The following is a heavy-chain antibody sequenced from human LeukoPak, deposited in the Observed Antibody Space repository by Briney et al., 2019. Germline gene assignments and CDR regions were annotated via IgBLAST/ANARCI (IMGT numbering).Heavy chain of an antibody. Sequence: PSETLSLTRTVSGGSVSSGSYYWSWIRQPPGKGLEWIGYIYYSGSTNYNPSLKSRVTISVDTSKNQFSLKLSSVTAADTAVYYCARASVGLARDLDYWGQGTLVTVSS. CDR1: GGSVSSGSYY. D-gene: IGHD6-6*01. V-gene: IGHV4-61*01. CDR3: ARASVGLARDLDY. CDR2: IYYSGST. J-gene: IGHJ4*02.